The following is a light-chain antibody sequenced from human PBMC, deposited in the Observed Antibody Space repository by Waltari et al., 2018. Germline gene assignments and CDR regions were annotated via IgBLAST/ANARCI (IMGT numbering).Light chain of an antibody. V-gene: IGKV3-20*01. J-gene: IGKJ1*01. CDR2: GAS. Sequence: IVLTQYPGTLSLYPGERATLSCRASQSVGKSLAWYQQKPGQAPRLLIYGASGRATGIPDRFSGGGSGTDFSLTISRLEPEDFAAYHCQHYVSLPVTFGQGTKVEIK. CDR3: QHYVSLPVT. CDR1: QSVGKS.